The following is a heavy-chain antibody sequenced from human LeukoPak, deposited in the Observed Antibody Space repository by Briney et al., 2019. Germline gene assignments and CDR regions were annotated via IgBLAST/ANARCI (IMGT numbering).Heavy chain of an antibody. CDR3: ATSAPDYYDSSGYTIDY. Sequence: ASVKVSCKASGYTFTSYGISWVRQAPGQGLEWMGWISAYNGNTNYAQKLQGRVTMTTDTSTSTAYMELRSLRSEDTAVYYCATSAPDYYDSSGYTIDYWGQGTLVTVSS. V-gene: IGHV1-18*01. J-gene: IGHJ4*02. D-gene: IGHD3-22*01. CDR2: ISAYNGNT. CDR1: GYTFTSYG.